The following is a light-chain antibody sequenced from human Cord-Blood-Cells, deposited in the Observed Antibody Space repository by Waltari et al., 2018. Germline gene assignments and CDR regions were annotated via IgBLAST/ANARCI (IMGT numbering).Light chain of an antibody. Sequence: EIVLTQSPAPLSVSPGERATLSCRASQSVSINLAWYQQKPGQAPRLLIYGASTRATGIPARFSGSGSGTEFTLTISSLQSEDFAVYYCQQYNNWLRTFGQGTKVEIK. V-gene: IGKV3-15*01. J-gene: IGKJ1*01. CDR3: QQYNNWLRT. CDR2: GAS. CDR1: QSVSIN.